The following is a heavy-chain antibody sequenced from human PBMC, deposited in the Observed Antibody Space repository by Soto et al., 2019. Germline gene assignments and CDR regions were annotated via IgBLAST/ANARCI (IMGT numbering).Heavy chain of an antibody. CDR1: GFTFSSYA. CDR3: AKHSSSWYYNWFDP. V-gene: IGHV3-23*01. Sequence: GGSLRLSCAASGFTFSSYAMSWVRQAPGKGLEWVSAISGSGGSTYYADSVKGHFTISRDNSKNTLYLQMNSLRAEDTAVYYCAKHSSSWYYNWFDPWGQGTLVTVSS. CDR2: ISGSGGST. J-gene: IGHJ5*02. D-gene: IGHD6-13*01.